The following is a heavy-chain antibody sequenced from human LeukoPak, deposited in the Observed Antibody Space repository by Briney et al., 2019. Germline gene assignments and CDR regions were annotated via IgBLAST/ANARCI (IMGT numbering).Heavy chain of an antibody. CDR3: ARLMSTIDS. Sequence: KPSETLSLTCAVSGYSISSGYYWGWIRQPPGKGLEWIGSIYHSGSTFYNPSLKSRVTISVDTSKNQFSLKLTSVTAADTVVYYCARLMSTIDSWGQGTLVTVSS. D-gene: IGHD5-24*01. J-gene: IGHJ4*02. CDR2: IYHSGST. CDR1: GYSISSGYY. V-gene: IGHV4-38-2*01.